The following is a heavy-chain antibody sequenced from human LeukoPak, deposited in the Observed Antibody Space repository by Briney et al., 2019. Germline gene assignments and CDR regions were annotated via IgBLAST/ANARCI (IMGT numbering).Heavy chain of an antibody. D-gene: IGHD3-22*01. CDR3: VRDRGAYYYDTGY. Sequence: GGSLRLSCAVSGFTVSNYYMNRVRQAPGKGLEWVSVIYSGGSTYYADSVKGRFIISRDNSKNTLYFQMNSLRAEDTAVYYCVRDRGAYYYDTGYWGQGILVTVSS. V-gene: IGHV3-66*01. CDR2: IYSGGST. J-gene: IGHJ4*02. CDR1: GFTVSNYY.